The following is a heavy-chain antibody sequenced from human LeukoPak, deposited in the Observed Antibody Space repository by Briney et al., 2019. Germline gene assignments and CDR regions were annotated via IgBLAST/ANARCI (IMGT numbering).Heavy chain of an antibody. CDR3: ARQRRASSGWYPRDWFDP. Sequence: SETLSLTCTVSGGSISSSSYYWGWLRQPPGTGLEWLGSIYYSGSTYYNPPLKSRVTISVDTSKNQFSLKLSSVTAADTAVYYCARQRRASSGWYPRDWFDPWGQGTLVTVSS. V-gene: IGHV4-39*01. D-gene: IGHD6-19*01. J-gene: IGHJ5*02. CDR2: IYYSGST. CDR1: GGSISSSSYY.